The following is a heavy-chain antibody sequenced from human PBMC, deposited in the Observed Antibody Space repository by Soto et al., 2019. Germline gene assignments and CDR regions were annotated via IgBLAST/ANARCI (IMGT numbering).Heavy chain of an antibody. CDR2: ISAYNGNT. V-gene: IGHV1-18*01. J-gene: IGHJ4*02. CDR3: ARVAYLDYSKMSGDFDY. CDR1: GYTFTSYG. Sequence: QVQLVQSGAEVKKPGASVKVSCKASGYTFTSYGISWVRQAPGQGLEWMGWISAYNGNTNYAQKLQGRVTMTTDTSTSTAYMELRSMRSDDTAVYYCARVAYLDYSKMSGDFDYWGQGTLVTVSS. D-gene: IGHD4-4*01.